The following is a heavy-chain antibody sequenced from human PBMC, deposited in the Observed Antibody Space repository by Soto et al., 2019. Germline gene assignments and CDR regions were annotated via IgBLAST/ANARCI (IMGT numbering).Heavy chain of an antibody. Sequence: GGSLRLSCAASGFTFSSYWMHWVRQAPGKGLVRVSRINSDGSSTSYADSVKGRFTISRDNAKNTLYLQMNSLRAEDTAVYYCAREAAAVFDYWGQGTLVTVSS. CDR3: AREAAAVFDY. CDR1: GFTFSSYW. CDR2: INSDGSST. V-gene: IGHV3-74*01. D-gene: IGHD6-13*01. J-gene: IGHJ4*02.